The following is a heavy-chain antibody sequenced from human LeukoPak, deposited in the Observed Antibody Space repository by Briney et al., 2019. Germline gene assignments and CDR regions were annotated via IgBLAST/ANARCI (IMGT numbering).Heavy chain of an antibody. D-gene: IGHD3-22*01. J-gene: IGHJ5*01. CDR1: TSR. CDR2: IGTYGGDT. CDR3: ARDLWNFYDDSGYNRDFDS. Sequence: ASVKVSCKATSRISWVRQARGQGLEWMGWIGTYGGDTYYAQKFQGRITVTTDTSTSTVYMELRNLRPDDTAVYYCARDLWNFYDDSGYNRDFDSWGQGTLVTVSS. V-gene: IGHV1-18*01.